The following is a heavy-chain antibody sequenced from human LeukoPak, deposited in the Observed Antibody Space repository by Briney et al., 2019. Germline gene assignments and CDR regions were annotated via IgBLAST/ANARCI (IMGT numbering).Heavy chain of an antibody. Sequence: GRSLRLSCAASGFTFSSYGMHWVRQAPGKGLEWVAVISYDGSNKYYADSVKGRFTISRDNSKNTLYLQMNSLRAEDTAVYYCAKEVAAVTDWGQGTLVTVSS. V-gene: IGHV3-30*18. CDR3: AKEVAAVTD. J-gene: IGHJ4*02. CDR2: ISYDGSNK. D-gene: IGHD6-13*01. CDR1: GFTFSSYG.